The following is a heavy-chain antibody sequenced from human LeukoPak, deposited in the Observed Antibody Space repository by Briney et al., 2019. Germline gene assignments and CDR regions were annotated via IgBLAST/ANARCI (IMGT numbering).Heavy chain of an antibody. CDR1: GFTFSSYS. CDR2: IGTTRTSM. J-gene: IGHJ4*02. Sequence: GGSLRLSCAASGFTFSSYSMNWVRQAPGKGLEWVSSIGTTRTSMYYADSLKGRFTISRDNAENSLYLQMNSLRVEDTAVYYCVREEGYWGQGTLVTVSS. V-gene: IGHV3-21*01. CDR3: VREEGY.